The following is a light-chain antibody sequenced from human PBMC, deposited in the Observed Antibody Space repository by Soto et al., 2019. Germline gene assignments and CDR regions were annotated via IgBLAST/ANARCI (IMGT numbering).Light chain of an antibody. CDR3: QQSYGTPYT. J-gene: IGKJ2*01. Sequence: EIVMTQSPATLSVSPGERATLSCRASQNIRSNLAWYQQKPGQPPTLLVSDASTRARNIPARFNGSGSGTEFTLAISSLQSEDFATYYCQQSYGTPYTFGQGTKLEI. V-gene: IGKV3D-15*01. CDR2: DAS. CDR1: QNIRSN.